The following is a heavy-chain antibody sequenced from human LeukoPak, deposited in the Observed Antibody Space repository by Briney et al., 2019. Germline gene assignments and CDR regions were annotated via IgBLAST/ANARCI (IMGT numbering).Heavy chain of an antibody. CDR2: ISSSGSST. Sequence: GGSLRLSCAASGFTFSSYEMNWVRQAPGKGLEWVSYISSSGSSTYYADSVKGRFTISRDNAKNSLYLQMNGLRAEDTAVYYCARGVDYWGQGTLVTVSS. J-gene: IGHJ4*02. V-gene: IGHV3-48*03. CDR1: GFTFSSYE. CDR3: ARGVDY.